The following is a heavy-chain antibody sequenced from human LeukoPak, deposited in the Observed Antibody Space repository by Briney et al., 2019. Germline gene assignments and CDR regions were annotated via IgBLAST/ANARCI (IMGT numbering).Heavy chain of an antibody. CDR2: ISGSGGTT. D-gene: IGHD3-22*01. J-gene: IGHJ4*02. Sequence: GGSLRLSCVASGFTFRSYAMTWVRQAPGKGLEWVSSISGSGGTTYYADSVKGRLTISRDNSKNTLFLQMNTLRAEDTAVYYCAKDYGSSGFYYDYWGQGSLVTVSS. CDR3: AKDYGSSGFYYDY. V-gene: IGHV3-23*01. CDR1: GFTFRSYA.